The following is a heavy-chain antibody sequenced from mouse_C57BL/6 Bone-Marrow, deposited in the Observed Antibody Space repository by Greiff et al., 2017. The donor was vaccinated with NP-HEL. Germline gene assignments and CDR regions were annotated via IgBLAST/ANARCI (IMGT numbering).Heavy chain of an antibody. CDR1: GYTFTSYG. Sequence: VQLLQSGAELVQPGASVKLSCEASGYTFTSYGMSWVQQSTGQGLEWVGEINPRSGNTYYNDKFTGKATLTVDKSSSTAYMELRSLTSEAAAVYFCDSSLVSFDYGGQGTTLTVSS. D-gene: IGHD6-1*01. CDR3: DSSLVSFDY. J-gene: IGHJ2*01. CDR2: INPRSGNT. V-gene: IGHV1-81*01.